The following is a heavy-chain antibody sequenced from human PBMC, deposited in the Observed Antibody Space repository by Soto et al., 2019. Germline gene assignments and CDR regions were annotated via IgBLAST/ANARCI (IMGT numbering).Heavy chain of an antibody. CDR3: AKNGQWLATPPEA. J-gene: IGHJ4*02. V-gene: IGHV3-23*01. Sequence: GGSLRLSCAASGFSFGTFVMTWFRQAPGGGLEWVASITDSGYTASYAETVEGRFTVSRDNSKNKLHLQMNDLRAEDTATYYCAKNGQWLATPPEAWGQGTLVTVSS. CDR1: GFSFGTFV. D-gene: IGHD6-19*01. CDR2: ITDSGYTA.